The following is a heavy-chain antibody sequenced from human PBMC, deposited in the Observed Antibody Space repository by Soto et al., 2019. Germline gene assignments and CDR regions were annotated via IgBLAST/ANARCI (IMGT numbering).Heavy chain of an antibody. V-gene: IGHV3-30-3*01. CDR2: ISYDGSNK. CDR1: GFTFSSYA. Sequence: QVQLVESGGGVVQPGRSLRLACAASGFTFSSYAMHWVRQAPGKGLEWGAGISYDGSNKYYADSVKGRFTISRDNSKNTLYLQMNSLRAEDTAVYYCARDSFSWELHMITGYFQHWGQGTLVTVSS. D-gene: IGHD1-26*01. J-gene: IGHJ1*01. CDR3: ARDSFSWELHMITGYFQH.